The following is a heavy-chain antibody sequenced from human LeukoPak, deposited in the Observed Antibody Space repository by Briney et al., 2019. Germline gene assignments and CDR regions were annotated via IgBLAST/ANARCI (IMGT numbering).Heavy chain of an antibody. J-gene: IGHJ4*02. CDR3: TGVSRSSWYDY. CDR2: IKSKTDGGTP. V-gene: IGHV3-15*01. CDR1: GFTFSNAW. Sequence: GGSLRLSCAASGFTFSNAWMSWVRQAPGKGQEWVGRIKSKTDGGTPDYAAPVKGRFTISRDDSKNTLYLQMNSLKTEDTAVYYCTGVSRSSWYDYWGQGTLVTVSS. D-gene: IGHD6-13*01.